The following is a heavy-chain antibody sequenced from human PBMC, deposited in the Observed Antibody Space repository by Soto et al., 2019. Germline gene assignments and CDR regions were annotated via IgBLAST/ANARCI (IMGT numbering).Heavy chain of an antibody. CDR3: ATDTYYDSSGYYCAQGSYYCYGMDV. J-gene: IGHJ6*02. D-gene: IGHD3-22*01. Sequence: ESGGGLVKPGGSLRLSCAASGFTFSDYHMSWIRQAPGKGLEWVSYISSSGSTIYYADSVKGRFTISRDNAKNSLYLQMNSLSAEDTAVYYGATDTYYDSSGYYCAQGSYYCYGMDVWGQGTMVTVS. CDR1: GFTFSDYH. CDR2: ISSSGSTI. V-gene: IGHV3-11*01.